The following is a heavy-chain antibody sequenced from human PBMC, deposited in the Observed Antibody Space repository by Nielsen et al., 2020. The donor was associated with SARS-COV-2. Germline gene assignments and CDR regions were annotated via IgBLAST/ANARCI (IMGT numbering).Heavy chain of an antibody. CDR1: GFTFRSYW. D-gene: IGHD5-12*01. V-gene: IGHV3-7*03. CDR2: IKQDGSEK. CDR3: ARDRHGGWWLPLYYFDY. Sequence: GESLKISCAASGFTFRSYWMSWVRQAPGKGLEWVANIKQDGSEKYYVDSVKGRFTISRDNAKNSLYLQMNSLRAEDTAVYYCARDRHGGWWLPLYYFDYWGQGTLVTVSS. J-gene: IGHJ4*02.